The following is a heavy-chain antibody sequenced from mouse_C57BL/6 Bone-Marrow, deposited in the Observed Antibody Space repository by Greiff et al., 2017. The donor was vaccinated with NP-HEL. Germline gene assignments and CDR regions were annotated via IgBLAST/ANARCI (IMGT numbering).Heavy chain of an antibody. CDR2: INYDGSST. CDR3: ARDIRRAFDY. Sequence: EVKLMESEGGLVQPGRSMKLSCTASGFTFSDYYMAWVRQVPEKGLEWVANINYDGSSTYYLDSLKSRFIVSRDNAKNILYLQMSSRKSEDTATYYCARDIRRAFDYWGQGTTLTVSS. J-gene: IGHJ2*01. D-gene: IGHD3-1*01. V-gene: IGHV5-16*01. CDR1: GFTFSDYY.